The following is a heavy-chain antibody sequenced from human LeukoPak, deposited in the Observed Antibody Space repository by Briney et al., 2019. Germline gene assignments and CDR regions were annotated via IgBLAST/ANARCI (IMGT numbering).Heavy chain of an antibody. CDR2: ISYDCSNK. CDR1: GFTFSSYP. Sequence: GGSLTLTCAAPGFTFSSYPMHWVRQAPGQGLEWVAVISYDCSNKYYADYVKGRFTSCRDNSKNSMYLQMNSLSAEDTAVYYCASDGYYYDSSGYYPPLDYWGQGTLVTVSS. D-gene: IGHD3-22*01. J-gene: IGHJ4*02. V-gene: IGHV3-30-3*01. CDR3: ASDGYYYDSSGYYPPLDY.